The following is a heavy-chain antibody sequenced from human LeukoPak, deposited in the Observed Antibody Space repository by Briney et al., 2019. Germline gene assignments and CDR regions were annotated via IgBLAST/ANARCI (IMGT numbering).Heavy chain of an antibody. J-gene: IGHJ4*02. CDR3: ARGDGGDDILTGYYDY. Sequence: GGSLRLSCAASGFTFSSYEMNWVRQAPGKGLEWGSYIGSGIGTIFYADSVKGRFTISRDNAKNSLYLEMNNLRVKDTAVYYCARGDGGDDILTGYYDYWGQGSLVTVSS. CDR1: GFTFSSYE. CDR2: IGSGIGTI. D-gene: IGHD3-9*01. V-gene: IGHV3-48*03.